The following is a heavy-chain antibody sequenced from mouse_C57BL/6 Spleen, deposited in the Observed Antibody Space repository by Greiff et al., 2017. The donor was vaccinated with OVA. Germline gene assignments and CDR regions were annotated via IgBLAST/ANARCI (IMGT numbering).Heavy chain of an antibody. D-gene: IGHD1-1*01. CDR1: GFTFSSYG. J-gene: IGHJ4*01. CDR2: ISSGGSYT. CDR3: ARHGVTTVVEDAMDY. Sequence: EVHLVESGGDLVKPGGSLKLSCAASGFTFSSYGMSWVRQTPDKRLEWVATISSGGSYTYYPDSVKGRFTISRDNAKNTLYLQMSSLKSEDTAMYYCARHGVTTVVEDAMDYWGQGTSVTVSS. V-gene: IGHV5-6*01.